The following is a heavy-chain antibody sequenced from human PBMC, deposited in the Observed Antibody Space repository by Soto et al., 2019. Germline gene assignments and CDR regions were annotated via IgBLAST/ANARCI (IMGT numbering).Heavy chain of an antibody. D-gene: IGHD6-6*01. Sequence: ETLSLTWTVSGDSITSYYLIWIRQPAGKGLEWIGRIYTSGSTNYKHSLKSRVTMSVDTSKNQFSLKLSSVTAAETAVYYCARFLRTSIGMDVWGQGTTVTVSS. CDR2: IYTSGST. J-gene: IGHJ6*02. CDR1: GDSITSYY. CDR3: ARFLRTSIGMDV. V-gene: IGHV4-4*07.